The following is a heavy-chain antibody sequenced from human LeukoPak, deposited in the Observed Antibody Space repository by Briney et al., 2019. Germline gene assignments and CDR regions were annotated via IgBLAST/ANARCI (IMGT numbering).Heavy chain of an antibody. D-gene: IGHD3-16*01. CDR3: ASGGYYYYGMDV. CDR1: GGSISSYY. V-gene: IGHV4-59*12. Sequence: PSETLSLTCTVSGGSISSYYWSWIRQPPGKGLEWIGYIYHSGSTYYNPSLKSRVTISVDKSKNQFSLKLSSVTAADAAVYYCASGGYYYYGMDVWGQGTTVTVSS. CDR2: IYHSGST. J-gene: IGHJ6*02.